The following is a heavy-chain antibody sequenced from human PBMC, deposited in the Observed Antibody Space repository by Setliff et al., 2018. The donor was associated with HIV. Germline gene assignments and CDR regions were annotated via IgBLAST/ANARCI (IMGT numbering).Heavy chain of an antibody. CDR2: LYHSGNT. Sequence: SETLSLTCAVSGGSISSSNWWSWVRQPPGKGLEWIGELYHSGNTNYNPSLKSRVTISGDESKNQCSRKLSSVTAADTAVYYCARREATYYYDTRYFDYWGQGTLVTVSS. CDR3: ARREATYYYDTRYFDY. J-gene: IGHJ4*02. V-gene: IGHV4-4*02. D-gene: IGHD3-22*01. CDR1: GGSISSSNW.